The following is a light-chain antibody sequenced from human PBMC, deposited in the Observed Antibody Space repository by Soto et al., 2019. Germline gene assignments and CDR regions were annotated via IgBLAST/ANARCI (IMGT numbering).Light chain of an antibody. Sequence: QSVLTQPPSVSGAPGRRVTISCTGSSSNIGADYDVHWYQQLPGTAPKLLIYGNSNRPSGVPDRFSGSKSGTSASLAITGLQAEDEADYYCQSYDSRLSAYVFGTGTKLTVL. CDR1: SSNIGADYD. V-gene: IGLV1-40*01. CDR3: QSYDSRLSAYV. J-gene: IGLJ1*01. CDR2: GNS.